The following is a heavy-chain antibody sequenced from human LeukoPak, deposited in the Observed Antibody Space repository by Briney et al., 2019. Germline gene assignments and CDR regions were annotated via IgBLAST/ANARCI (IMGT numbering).Heavy chain of an antibody. CDR1: GFTFDDYA. CDR3: AKGGSNYYYYYMDV. V-gene: IGHV3-43D*03. Sequence: GGSLRLSCAASGFTFDDYAMHWVRQAPGKGLEWVSLISWDGGSTYYADSVKGRFTISRDNSKNSLYLQMNSLRAEDTALYYCAKGGSNYYYYYMDVWGKGPRSPSP. D-gene: IGHD3-10*01. CDR2: ISWDGGST. J-gene: IGHJ6*03.